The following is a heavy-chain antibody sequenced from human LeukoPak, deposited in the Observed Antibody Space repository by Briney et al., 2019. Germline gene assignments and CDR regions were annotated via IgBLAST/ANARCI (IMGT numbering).Heavy chain of an antibody. CDR1: GGSISSSSYY. D-gene: IGHD2-15*01. V-gene: IGHV4-39*07. CDR3: ARRNRVVAAVPIEYYYYYMDV. Sequence: SETLSLTCTVSGGSISSSSYYCGWIRQPPGKGLEWIGSIYYSGSTYYSPSLKSRVTISVDTSKNQFSLKLSSVTAADTAVYYCARRNRVVAAVPIEYYYYYMDVWGKGTTVTVSS. J-gene: IGHJ6*03. CDR2: IYYSGST.